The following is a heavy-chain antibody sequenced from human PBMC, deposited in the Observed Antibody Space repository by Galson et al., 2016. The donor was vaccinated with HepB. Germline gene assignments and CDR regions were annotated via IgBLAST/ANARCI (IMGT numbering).Heavy chain of an antibody. CDR2: IDHSGRA. D-gene: IGHD3-16*01. J-gene: IGHJ4*02. Sequence: SETLSLTCTVSSVSSSGFYWDWIRLAPGKGLEWIGEIDHSGRASYNPSLMSRVTISADTSKNQFSLKLSHVTAADTAVYYCASREVGEVLARKFDYWGRGTLVTVSS. CDR1: SVSSSGFY. CDR3: ASREVGEVLARKFDY. V-gene: IGHV4-34*01.